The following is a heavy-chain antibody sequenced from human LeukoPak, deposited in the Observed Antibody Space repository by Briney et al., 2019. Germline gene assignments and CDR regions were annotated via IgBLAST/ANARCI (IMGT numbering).Heavy chain of an antibody. V-gene: IGHV1-69*05. Sequence: ASVKVSCKASGDTFTSYGISWVRQAPGQGLEWMGRIIPIFGTANYAQKFQGRVTITTDESTSTAYMELSSLRSEDTAVYYCAGVYYYDSSGYYYVHDAFDIWGQGTMVTVSS. D-gene: IGHD3-22*01. CDR1: GDTFTSYG. CDR2: IIPIFGTA. CDR3: AGVYYYDSSGYYYVHDAFDI. J-gene: IGHJ3*02.